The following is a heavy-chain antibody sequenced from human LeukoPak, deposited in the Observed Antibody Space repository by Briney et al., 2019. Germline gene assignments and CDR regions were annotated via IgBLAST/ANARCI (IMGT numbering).Heavy chain of an antibody. Sequence: PAGSLRLSCAASGFTFSAYAMTWVRQAPGKGLESVSSMSGRDDKTYYTDSAKGRFTISRDNSRNTLYLQMNSLRAEDTALYYCARVAYDSYGHYYHDYFDYWGQGTLVTVSS. CDR1: GFTFSAYA. V-gene: IGHV3-23*01. D-gene: IGHD3-22*01. J-gene: IGHJ4*02. CDR3: ARVAYDSYGHYYHDYFDY. CDR2: MSGRDDKT.